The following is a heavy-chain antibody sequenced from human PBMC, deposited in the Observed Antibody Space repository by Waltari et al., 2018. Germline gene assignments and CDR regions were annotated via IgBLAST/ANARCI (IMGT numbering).Heavy chain of an antibody. CDR1: GYTFTGYY. CDR3: ARDPNYYGSGSPGEGAFDI. J-gene: IGHJ3*02. D-gene: IGHD3-10*01. Sequence: QVQLVQSGAEVKKPGASVKVSCKASGYTFTGYYMHWVRQAPGQGLEWMGWINPNSGGTNYEQKVQGRVTMTRDTSISTAYMELSRLRSDDTAVYYCARDPNYYGSGSPGEGAFDIWGQGTMVTVSS. CDR2: INPNSGGT. V-gene: IGHV1-2*02.